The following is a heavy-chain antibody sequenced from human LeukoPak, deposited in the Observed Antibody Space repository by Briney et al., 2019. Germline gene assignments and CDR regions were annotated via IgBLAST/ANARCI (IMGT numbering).Heavy chain of an antibody. CDR2: INHSGST. Sequence: SETLSLTCAVYSGSLSVYYWGWIRQHPGKGLEWIGEINHSGSTNYNPSLKSRVTISVDTSKNQFSLKLSSVTAADTAVYYCARGRTWGGRGGRYYFDYWGQGALVTVSS. D-gene: IGHD3-16*01. V-gene: IGHV4-34*01. CDR3: ARGRTWGGRGGRYYFDY. J-gene: IGHJ4*02. CDR1: SGSLSVYY.